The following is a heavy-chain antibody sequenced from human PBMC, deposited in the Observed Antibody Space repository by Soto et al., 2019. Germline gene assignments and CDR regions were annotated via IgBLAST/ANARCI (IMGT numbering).Heavy chain of an antibody. Sequence: GGSLRLSCAASGFTFSSYGMHWVRQAPGKGLEWVAVIWYDGSNKYYADSVKGQFTISRDNSKNTLYLQMNSLRAEDTAVYYCARARERWLQLRLDFDYWGQGTLVTVSS. CDR3: ARARERWLQLRLDFDY. D-gene: IGHD5-12*01. CDR1: GFTFSSYG. CDR2: IWYDGSNK. J-gene: IGHJ4*02. V-gene: IGHV3-33*01.